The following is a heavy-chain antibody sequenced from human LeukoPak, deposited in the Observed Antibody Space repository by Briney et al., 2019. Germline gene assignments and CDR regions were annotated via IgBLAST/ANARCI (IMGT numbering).Heavy chain of an antibody. Sequence: SETLSLTCTVSGGSISNYFWSRIRQPPGKGLEWIGYIYYSGSTDHNPSLESRVTISVDASKNQFSLRLSSVTAADTAVYYCARHTTSGWYQVVYWGQGTLVTVSS. CDR1: GGSISNYF. CDR2: IYYSGST. V-gene: IGHV4-59*01. J-gene: IGHJ4*02. D-gene: IGHD6-19*01. CDR3: ARHTTSGWYQVVY.